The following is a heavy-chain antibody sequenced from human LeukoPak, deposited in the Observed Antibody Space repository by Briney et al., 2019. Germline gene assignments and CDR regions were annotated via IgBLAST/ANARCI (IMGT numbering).Heavy chain of an antibody. V-gene: IGHV4-39*07. CDR3: ARDAPPMTTVTGFDP. J-gene: IGHJ5*02. CDR1: GGSISSSSYY. CDR2: IYYSGST. Sequence: SETLSLTCTVSGGSISSSSYYWGWIRQPPGKGLEWIGSIYYSGSTYYNPSLKSRVTISVDTSKNQFSLKLSSVTAADTAVYYCARDAPPMTTVTGFDPWGQGTLVTVFS. D-gene: IGHD4-17*01.